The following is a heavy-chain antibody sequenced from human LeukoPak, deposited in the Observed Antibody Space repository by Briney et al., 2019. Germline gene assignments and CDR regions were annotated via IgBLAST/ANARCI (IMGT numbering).Heavy chain of an antibody. D-gene: IGHD2-15*01. Sequence: SETLSLTCAVYGGSFSGYYWSWIRQPPGKGLEWIGSIYHSGSTYYNPSLKSRVTISVDTSKNQFSLKLSSVTAADTAVYYCAKGYCSGSTCYDDRGAFDYWGQGTLVTVSS. V-gene: IGHV4-34*01. CDR2: IYHSGST. CDR1: GGSFSGYY. CDR3: AKGYCSGSTCYDDRGAFDY. J-gene: IGHJ4*02.